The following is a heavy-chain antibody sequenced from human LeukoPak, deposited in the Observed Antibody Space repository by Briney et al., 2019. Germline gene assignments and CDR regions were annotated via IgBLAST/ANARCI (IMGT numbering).Heavy chain of an antibody. CDR3: ARAHGYCSGGSCYRSPYYYYYMDV. Sequence: ASVKVSCKASGYTFTGYYMHWVRQAPGQGLEWMGWINPNSGGTNYAQKFQGRVTMTRDTSISTAYMELSRLRSDATAVYYCARAHGYCSGGSCYRSPYYYYYMDVWGKGTTVTVSS. V-gene: IGHV1-2*02. D-gene: IGHD2-15*01. CDR1: GYTFTGYY. CDR2: INPNSGGT. J-gene: IGHJ6*03.